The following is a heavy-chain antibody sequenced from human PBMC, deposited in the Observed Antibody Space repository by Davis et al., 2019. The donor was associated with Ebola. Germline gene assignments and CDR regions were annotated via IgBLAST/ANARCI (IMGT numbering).Heavy chain of an antibody. J-gene: IGHJ6*02. D-gene: IGHD4-11*01. CDR3: AGYSNYVSDYLYYYGMDV. CDR2: IYPGDSDT. Sequence: GESLKISCKGSGYNFITYWNGWVRQMPGKGLEWLGIIYPGDSDTRYSPSFQGQVTISADKSISTAYLQWSSLKASDTAMYYCAGYSNYVSDYLYYYGMDVWGQGTTVTVSS. V-gene: IGHV5-51*01. CDR1: GYNFITYW.